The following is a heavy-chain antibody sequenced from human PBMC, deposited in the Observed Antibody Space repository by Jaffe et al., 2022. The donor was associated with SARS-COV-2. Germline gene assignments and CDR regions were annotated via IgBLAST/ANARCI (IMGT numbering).Heavy chain of an antibody. CDR1: GFTFSSYG. V-gene: IGHV3-30*18. Sequence: QVQLVESGGGVVQPGRSLRLSCAASGFTFSSYGMHWVRQAPGKGLEWVAVISYDGSNKYYADSVKGRFTISRDNSKNTLYLQMNSLRAEDTAVYYCAKDLHDDYYGMDVWGQGTTVTVSS. CDR2: ISYDGSNK. J-gene: IGHJ6*02. D-gene: IGHD1-1*01. CDR3: AKDLHDDYYGMDV.